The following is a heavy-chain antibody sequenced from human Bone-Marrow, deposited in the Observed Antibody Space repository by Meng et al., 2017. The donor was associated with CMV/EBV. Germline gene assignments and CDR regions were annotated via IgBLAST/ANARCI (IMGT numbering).Heavy chain of an antibody. V-gene: IGHV3-23*03. CDR2: IYSGGSST. Sequence: GGSLSSCAASGFTFSSYAMSWVRQAPGKGLEWVSVIYSGGSSTYHADSVKGRFTISRDNSKNTLYLQMNSLRAEDTAVYYCARSPSGSAGGYFDYWGQGTLVTVSS. CDR1: GFTFSSYA. J-gene: IGHJ4*02. D-gene: IGHD1-26*01. CDR3: ARSPSGSAGGYFDY.